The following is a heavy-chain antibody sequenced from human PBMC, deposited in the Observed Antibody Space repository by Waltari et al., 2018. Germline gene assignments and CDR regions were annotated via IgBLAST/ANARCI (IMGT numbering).Heavy chain of an antibody. CDR3: ARHWNHDILADSFDL. V-gene: IGHV4-4*07. J-gene: IGHJ4*02. Sequence: QVQLQESGPGLVKPSATLSLTCPVSHGSIRRYYWSWNRQPAGKGLEWIGFTSPTGGTDYNPSLKSRVTMSSDTSKNQVFLHLNSVTAADTAVFYCARHWNHDILADSFDLWGQGTRVTISS. CDR1: HGSIRRYY. D-gene: IGHD3-9*01. CDR2: TSPTGGT.